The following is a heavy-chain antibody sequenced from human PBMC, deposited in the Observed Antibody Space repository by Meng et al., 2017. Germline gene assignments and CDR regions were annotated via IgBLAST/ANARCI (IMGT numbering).Heavy chain of an antibody. J-gene: IGHJ3*02. CDR1: GFTFSSYE. CDR3: ARDHPGPGYYDILTGYLNPLDAFDI. D-gene: IGHD3-9*01. V-gene: IGHV3-48*03. Sequence: GESLKISCAAPGFTFSSYEMNWVRQAPGKGLEWVSYISSSGSTIYYADSVKGRFTISRDNAKNSLYLQMNSLRAEDTAVYYCARDHPGPGYYDILTGYLNPLDAFDIWGQGTMVTVSS. CDR2: ISSSGSTI.